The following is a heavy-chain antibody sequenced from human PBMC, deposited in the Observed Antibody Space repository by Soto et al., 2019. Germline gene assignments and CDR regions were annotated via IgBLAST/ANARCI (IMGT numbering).Heavy chain of an antibody. Sequence: VQLVESGGEVVQPGGSLRLSCAASGFTFATYAMNWVRQAPGKGLEWLSFIHMTHDVIFYADSVRGRFTISRDNAKASLYLQMNSLRVEDPAVYYCVSDPDGDLDFDYWGQGTLVTVSS. CDR2: IHMTHDVI. CDR1: GFTFATYA. V-gene: IGHV3-48*01. J-gene: IGHJ4*02. CDR3: VSDPDGDLDFDY. D-gene: IGHD4-17*01.